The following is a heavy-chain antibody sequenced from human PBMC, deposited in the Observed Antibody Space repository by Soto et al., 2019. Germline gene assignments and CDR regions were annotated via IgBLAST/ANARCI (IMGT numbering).Heavy chain of an antibody. CDR1: GFTFSSYV. D-gene: IGHD5-12*01. Sequence: GGSLRLSCAASGFTFSSYVMHWVRQAPGKGLEWVAVIWYDGSNKYYADSVKGRFTISRDNSKNTLYLQMNSLRAEDTAVYYCARDGELLGVATIKAVFYYYYYMDVWGKGTTVTVSS. V-gene: IGHV3-33*01. CDR2: IWYDGSNK. J-gene: IGHJ6*03. CDR3: ARDGELLGVATIKAVFYYYYYMDV.